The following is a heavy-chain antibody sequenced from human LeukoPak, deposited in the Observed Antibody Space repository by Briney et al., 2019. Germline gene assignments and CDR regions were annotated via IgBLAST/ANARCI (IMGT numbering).Heavy chain of an antibody. CDR3: ASRQSYYDSSGYYKYYYYYMDV. CDR2: ISDSGGST. CDR1: GFTFSSYG. D-gene: IGHD3-22*01. V-gene: IGHV3-23*01. J-gene: IGHJ6*03. Sequence: GGSLRLSCAASGFTFSSYGMSWVRQAPGEGLEWVSAISDSGGSTYYTDSVKGRFTISRDNSKNTLYLQMNSLRAEDTAVYYCASRQSYYDSSGYYKYYYYYMDVWGKGTTVTVSS.